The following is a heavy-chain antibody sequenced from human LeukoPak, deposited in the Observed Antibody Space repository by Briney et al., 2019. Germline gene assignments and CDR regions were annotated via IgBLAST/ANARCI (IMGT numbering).Heavy chain of an antibody. CDR3: ARGFVDVLLWFGELLQEGWFDP. Sequence: ASVKVSCKASGYTFTSYDINWVRQATGQGLEWMGWMNPNSGNTGYAQKFQGRVTMTRNTSISTAYMELSSLRSEDTAVYYCARGFVDVLLWFGELLQEGWFDPWGQGTLVAVSS. CDR2: MNPNSGNT. V-gene: IGHV1-8*01. D-gene: IGHD3-10*01. J-gene: IGHJ5*02. CDR1: GYTFTSYD.